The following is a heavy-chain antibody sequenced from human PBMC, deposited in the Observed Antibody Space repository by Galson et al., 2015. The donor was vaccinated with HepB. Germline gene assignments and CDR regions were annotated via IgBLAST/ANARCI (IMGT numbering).Heavy chain of an antibody. D-gene: IGHD6-13*01. CDR3: ARFPYRSSWDQSYYYMDV. J-gene: IGHJ6*03. V-gene: IGHV1-8*01. CDR1: GYTFTTYD. CDR2: MNPNSGNT. Sequence: SVKVSCKASGYTFTTYDINWVRQATGQGLEWMGWMNPNSGNTGYAQRFKGRVTMTRNTSISTAYMELRSLRSEDTAVYYCARFPYRSSWDQSYYYMDVWGKGTSVTVSS.